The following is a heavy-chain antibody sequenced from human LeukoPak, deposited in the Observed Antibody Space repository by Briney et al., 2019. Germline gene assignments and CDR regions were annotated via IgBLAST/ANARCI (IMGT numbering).Heavy chain of an antibody. V-gene: IGHV3-7*01. Sequence: QPGGSLRLSCVASGFTFGKYWMSWVRQAPGKGLEWVANIKLDGSEKNYVDSVKGRFTISRDNAKNSLYLQMNSLRAEDTAVYYCAREVDSYYYYYGMDVWGQGTTVTVSS. J-gene: IGHJ6*02. D-gene: IGHD5-12*01. CDR3: AREVDSYYYYYGMDV. CDR1: GFTFGKYW. CDR2: IKLDGSEK.